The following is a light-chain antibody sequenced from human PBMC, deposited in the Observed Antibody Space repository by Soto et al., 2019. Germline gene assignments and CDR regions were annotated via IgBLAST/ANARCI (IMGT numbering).Light chain of an antibody. CDR1: SGDVGAYNY. CDR2: DVS. Sequence: QSALTQPASVSGSPGQSITISCTGTSGDVGAYNYVSWYRQHPGKAPRLMIYDVSNRPSGASNRFSGSKSGNTASLTISGLQAEDEADYYCSSFTNTYSYVFGTGTKVTVL. J-gene: IGLJ1*01. V-gene: IGLV2-14*01. CDR3: SSFTNTYSYV.